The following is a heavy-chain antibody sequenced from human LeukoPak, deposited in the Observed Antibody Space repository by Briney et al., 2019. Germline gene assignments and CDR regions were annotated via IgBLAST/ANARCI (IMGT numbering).Heavy chain of an antibody. J-gene: IGHJ1*01. Sequence: PSETLSLTCTVSGGSVSSGSYYWSWIRQPPGKGLEWIGYIYYSGSTNYNPSLKSRVTISVDTSKNQFSLKLSSVTAADTAVYYCARGLPGYPRRSGWYAAEYFQHWGQGTLVTVSS. CDR3: ARGLPGYPRRSGWYAAEYFQH. CDR1: GGSVSSGSYY. CDR2: IYYSGST. D-gene: IGHD6-19*01. V-gene: IGHV4-61*01.